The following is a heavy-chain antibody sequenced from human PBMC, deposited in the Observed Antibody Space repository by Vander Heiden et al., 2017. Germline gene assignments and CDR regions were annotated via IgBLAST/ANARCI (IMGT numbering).Heavy chain of an antibody. D-gene: IGHD6-13*01. J-gene: IGHJ6*02. V-gene: IGHV5-51*01. Sequence: EVQLVQSGAEVKKPGESLKISCKGSGYSFTSYWIGWVRQMPGKGLEWMGIIYPGDSDTRYSPSFQGQVTISADKSISTAYLQWSSLKASDTAMYYCARLAGFMYSSSWYDYYYYGMDVWGQGTTVTVSS. CDR1: GYSFTSYW. CDR2: IYPGDSDT. CDR3: ARLAGFMYSSSWYDYYYYGMDV.